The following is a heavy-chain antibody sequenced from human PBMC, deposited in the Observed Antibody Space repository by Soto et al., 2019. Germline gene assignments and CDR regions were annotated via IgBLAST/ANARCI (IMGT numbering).Heavy chain of an antibody. Sequence: ASVKVSCKASGYTFSGFYMHWVRQAPGQGLEWMGWINPNSGGTKSAEKFQGRVTMTRDTSISTAYMELSRLTSDDTAVYYCASAAVTGTAGLDFWGQGTQVIGSS. J-gene: IGHJ4*02. CDR2: INPNSGGT. D-gene: IGHD6-19*01. CDR1: GYTFSGFY. CDR3: ASAAVTGTAGLDF. V-gene: IGHV1-2*02.